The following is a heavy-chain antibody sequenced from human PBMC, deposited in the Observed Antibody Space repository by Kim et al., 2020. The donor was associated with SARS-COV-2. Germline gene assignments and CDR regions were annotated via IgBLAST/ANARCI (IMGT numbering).Heavy chain of an antibody. CDR2: IKQDGSEK. CDR3: ASLRIAVPFDY. J-gene: IGHJ4*02. CDR1: GFTFSSYW. V-gene: IGHV3-7*01. D-gene: IGHD6-19*01. Sequence: GGSLRLSCAASGFTFSSYWMSWVRQAPGKGLEWVANIKQDGSEKYYVDSVKGRFTISRDNAKNSLYLQMNSLRAEDTAVYYCASLRIAVPFDYWGQGTLVTVSS.